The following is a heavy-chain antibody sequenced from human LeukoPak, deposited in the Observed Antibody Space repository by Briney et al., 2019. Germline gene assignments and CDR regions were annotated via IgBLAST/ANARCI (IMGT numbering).Heavy chain of an antibody. J-gene: IGHJ4*02. CDR3: ARDGDHSCGDY. Sequence: GGSLRLSCAASGLAFSTSSMSWVRQAPGKGLEWVANIKGDGSKQYYVDSVKGRFTISRDNAKNSLYLQMYSLTAEDTAVYYCARDGDHSCGDYWGQGTLVTVSS. CDR1: GLAFSTSS. D-gene: IGHD2-2*01. V-gene: IGHV3-7*01. CDR2: IKGDGSKQ.